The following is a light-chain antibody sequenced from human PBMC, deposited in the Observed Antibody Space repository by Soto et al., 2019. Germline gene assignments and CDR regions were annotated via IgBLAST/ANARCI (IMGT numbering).Light chain of an antibody. CDR3: QQYIKWPIT. J-gene: IGKJ5*01. Sequence: EIVITQSPCTLSLSPFERSTLSCRASQSVSSNLAWYQQKPGQAPRLLISDASTRATGIPARFSGSGSGTEFTLTVSSLQSEDFAVYYCQQYIKWPITFGQGTRLEIK. CDR1: QSVSSN. CDR2: DAS. V-gene: IGKV3-15*01.